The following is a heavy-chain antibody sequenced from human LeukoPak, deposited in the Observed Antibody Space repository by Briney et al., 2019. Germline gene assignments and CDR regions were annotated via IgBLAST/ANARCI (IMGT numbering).Heavy chain of an antibody. Sequence: KTSETLSLTCTVSGGSISSGDYYWSWIRQPPGKGLEWIGYIYYSGSTYYNPSLKSRVTISVDTSKSQFSLKLSSVTAADTAVYYCARDGSYYFDYWGQGTLVTVSS. CDR3: ARDGSYYFDY. D-gene: IGHD1-26*01. V-gene: IGHV4-30-4*01. CDR2: IYYSGST. J-gene: IGHJ4*02. CDR1: GGSISSGDYY.